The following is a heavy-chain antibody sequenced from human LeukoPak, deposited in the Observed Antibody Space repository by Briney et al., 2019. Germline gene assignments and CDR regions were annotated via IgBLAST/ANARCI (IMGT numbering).Heavy chain of an antibody. V-gene: IGHV3-23*01. J-gene: IGHJ4*02. CDR3: AKDDGWLYYNH. D-gene: IGHD5-24*01. Sequence: GGTLRLSCAASGFTFRIHGMNWVRQAPGKGLEWVSGISPGGEIPYYADSVKGRFTISRDNSKDTVSLQMHSLRAEDTATYYCAKDDGWLYYNHWSQGTLVTVSS. CDR1: GFTFRIHG. CDR2: ISPGGEIP.